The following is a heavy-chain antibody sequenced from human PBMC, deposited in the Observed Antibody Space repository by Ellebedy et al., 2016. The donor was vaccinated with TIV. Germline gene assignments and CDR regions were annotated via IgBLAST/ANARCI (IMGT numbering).Heavy chain of an antibody. CDR2: ISWNGGSL. Sequence: PEGSLRLSCAASGFSFDDYAMHWVRQAPGKGLEWVSSISWNGGSLGYGDSVKGRFTISRDNAKDSLYLQMNSLRADDTALYYCTKSPSSGWSYYYMDVWGKGTTVTVSS. V-gene: IGHV3-9*01. CDR1: GFSFDDYA. J-gene: IGHJ6*03. CDR3: TKSPSSGWSYYYMDV. D-gene: IGHD6-19*01.